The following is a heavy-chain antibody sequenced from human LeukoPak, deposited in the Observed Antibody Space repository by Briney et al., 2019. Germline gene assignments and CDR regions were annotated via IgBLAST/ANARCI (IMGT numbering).Heavy chain of an antibody. CDR3: ARTASDY. V-gene: IGHV7-4-1*02. Sequence: SAKASCKPSGYTSSSYAMNWVPQAPGQGLEWMRWINTNTGNPTYAQAFTGRIVFSLDASVSTAYLQISSLKAEDTAVYYCARTASDYWGEGNLGTVSS. CDR1: GYTSSSYA. J-gene: IGHJ4*02. CDR2: INTNTGNP.